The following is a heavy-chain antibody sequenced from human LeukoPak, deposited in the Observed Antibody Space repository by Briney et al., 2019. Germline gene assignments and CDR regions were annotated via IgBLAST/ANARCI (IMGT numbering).Heavy chain of an antibody. CDR2: IYHSGST. CDR1: GGSISSSNW. J-gene: IGHJ5*02. V-gene: IGHV4-4*02. Sequence: SETLSLTCAVSGGSISSSNWWNWVRQPPGKGLEWIGEIYHSGSTNYNPSLKSRVTISVDKSKNQFSLKLSSVTAADTAVYYCARDRYSSPVRWFDPWGQGTLVTVSS. CDR3: ARDRYSSPVRWFDP. D-gene: IGHD6-13*01.